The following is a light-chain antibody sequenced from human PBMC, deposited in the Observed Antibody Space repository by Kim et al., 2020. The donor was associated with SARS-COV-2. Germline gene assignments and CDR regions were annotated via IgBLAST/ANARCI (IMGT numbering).Light chain of an antibody. CDR2: QDT. CDR1: KLGDKY. J-gene: IGLJ1*01. V-gene: IGLV3-1*01. Sequence: VSPEQTACITCSGDKLGDKYSCWYQQKSGQSPVLVIYQDTKRPSGIPERFSGSNSGNTATLTISETQAMDEADYYCQAWDSSTSYVFGTGTKVTVL. CDR3: QAWDSSTSYV.